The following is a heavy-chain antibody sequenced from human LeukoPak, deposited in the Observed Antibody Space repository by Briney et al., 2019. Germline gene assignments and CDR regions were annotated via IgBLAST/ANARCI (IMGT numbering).Heavy chain of an antibody. J-gene: IGHJ4*02. V-gene: IGHV4-34*01. CDR2: INHSGST. Sequence: SETLSLTCAVYGGSFSGYYWSWIRQPPGKGLEWIGEINHSGSTNYNPSLKSRVTISVDTSKNQFSLKLSSVTAADTAVYYCARSAARHLDYWGQGTLDTVSS. CDR1: GGSFSGYY. CDR3: ARSAARHLDY. D-gene: IGHD6-6*01.